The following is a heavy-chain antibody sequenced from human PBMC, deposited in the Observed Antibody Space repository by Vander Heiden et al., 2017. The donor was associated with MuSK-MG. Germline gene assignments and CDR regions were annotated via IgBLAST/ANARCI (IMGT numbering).Heavy chain of an antibody. V-gene: IGHV3-33*01. CDR3: ARGHSSWYSAEYFQH. CDR2: IWYDGSNK. D-gene: IGHD6-13*01. CDR1: GFPLSSYG. Sequence: VELVESGGGVVQPGRSLRLSCAASGFPLSSYGMHWVRQAPGKGLEWVAVIWYDGSNKYYADSVKGRFTISRDNSKNTLYLQMNSLRAEDTAVYYCARGHSSWYSAEYFQHWGQGTLVTVSS. J-gene: IGHJ1*01.